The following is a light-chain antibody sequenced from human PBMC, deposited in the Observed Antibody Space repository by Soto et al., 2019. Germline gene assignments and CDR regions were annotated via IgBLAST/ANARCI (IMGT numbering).Light chain of an antibody. CDR1: SSDIGGYKY. J-gene: IGLJ1*01. Sequence: QSVLTQPASVSGFPGRSITISCTGTSSDIGGYKYVSWYQQHPGKAPKLMIYDVSNRPSGVSNRFSGSKSGNTATLTISGLQGEDETEYYCSSYTGGSTYVFGTGTKVTVL. CDR3: SSYTGGSTYV. CDR2: DVS. V-gene: IGLV2-14*01.